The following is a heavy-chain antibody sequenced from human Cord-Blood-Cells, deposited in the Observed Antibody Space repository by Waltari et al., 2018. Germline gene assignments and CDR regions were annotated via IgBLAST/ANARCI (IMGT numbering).Heavy chain of an antibody. Sequence: EVQLVESGGGLVQPGGSLRLSCAASGFTFSSYWMHWVGQAPGKGLVWVSRINSDGSSTSYADSVKGRFTISRDNAKNTLYLQMNSLRAEDTAVYYCARDSPVGATAFDIWGQGTMVTVSS. V-gene: IGHV3-74*01. J-gene: IGHJ3*02. CDR3: ARDSPVGATAFDI. CDR1: GFTFSSYW. D-gene: IGHD1-26*01. CDR2: INSDGSST.